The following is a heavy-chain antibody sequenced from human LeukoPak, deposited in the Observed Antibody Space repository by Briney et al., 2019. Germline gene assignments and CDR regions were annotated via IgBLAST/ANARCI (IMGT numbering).Heavy chain of an antibody. D-gene: IGHD1-1*01. CDR2: TYYRSKWYN. Sequence: SQTLSLTCAISGDSVSSNSAAWNWIRQSPSRGLEWLGRTYYRSKWYNDYAVSVKGRITINPDTSKNQFSPQLNSVTPEDTAVYYCAREEAGTTVYYYYGMDVWGQGTTVTVSS. V-gene: IGHV6-1*01. CDR1: GDSVSSNSAA. J-gene: IGHJ6*02. CDR3: AREEAGTTVYYYYGMDV.